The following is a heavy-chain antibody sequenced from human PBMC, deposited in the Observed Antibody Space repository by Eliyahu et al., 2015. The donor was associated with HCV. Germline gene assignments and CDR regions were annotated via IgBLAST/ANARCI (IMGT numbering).Heavy chain of an antibody. Sequence: QVQLQESGPGLVKPSPTLSLTCTVSGXSISXGSYYWXWIRQHPGKGLELIGYIYYGGSTYYNXSLKSRITISLDTSKNQFSLKLSSVTAADTAVYYCARSWGLTGYNSGSRGDFYFDYWGQGTPVTVSS. D-gene: IGHD3-9*01. CDR3: ARSWGLTGYNSGSRGDFYFDY. V-gene: IGHV4-31*03. CDR1: GXSISXGSYY. CDR2: IYYGGST. J-gene: IGHJ4*02.